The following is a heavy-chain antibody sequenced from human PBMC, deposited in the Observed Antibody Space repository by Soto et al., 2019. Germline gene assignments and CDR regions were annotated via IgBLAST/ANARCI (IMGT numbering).Heavy chain of an antibody. D-gene: IGHD3-3*01. J-gene: IGHJ6*02. V-gene: IGHV3-74*01. CDR1: GFTFSSYW. Sequence: PGGSLRLSCAASGFTFSSYWMHWVRQAPGKGLVWVSRINSDGSSTSYADSVKGRFTISRDNAKNTLYLQMNSLKASDTAMYYCARHGKIYDFWSGHKVGPSAHYYYGMDVWGQGTTVTVSS. CDR2: INSDGSST. CDR3: ARHGKIYDFWSGHKVGPSAHYYYGMDV.